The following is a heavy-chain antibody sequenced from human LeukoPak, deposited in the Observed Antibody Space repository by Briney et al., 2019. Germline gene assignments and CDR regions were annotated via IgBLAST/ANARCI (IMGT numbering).Heavy chain of an antibody. J-gene: IGHJ5*02. CDR2: IYYSGST. CDR1: GGSISSYY. Sequence: SETLSLTCTVSGGSISSYYWSWIRQPPGKGLEWIGYIYYSGSTNYNPSLKSRVTISVDSSKNQFSLKLSSVTAADTAVYYCARLHGYSSSWYLGDWFDPWGQGTLVTVSS. V-gene: IGHV4-59*08. D-gene: IGHD6-13*01. CDR3: ARLHGYSSSWYLGDWFDP.